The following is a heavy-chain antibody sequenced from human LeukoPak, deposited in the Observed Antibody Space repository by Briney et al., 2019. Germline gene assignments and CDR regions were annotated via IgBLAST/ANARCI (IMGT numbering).Heavy chain of an antibody. CDR2: INPSGGST. CDR3: ARGTDAYYYDSSDIDY. D-gene: IGHD3-22*01. Sequence: ASVKVSCKASGYTFTSYYMHWVRQAPGQGLEWMGIINPSGGSTSYAQKCQGRVTMTRDTSTSTVYMELSSLRSEDTAVYYCARGTDAYYYDSSDIDYWGQGTLVTVSS. CDR1: GYTFTSYY. V-gene: IGHV1-46*01. J-gene: IGHJ4*02.